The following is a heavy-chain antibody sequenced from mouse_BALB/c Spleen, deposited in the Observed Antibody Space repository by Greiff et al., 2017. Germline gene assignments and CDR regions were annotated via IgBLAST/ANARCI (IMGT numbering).Heavy chain of an antibody. Sequence: VKLLESGAELVRPGTSVKISCKASGYTFTNYWLGWVKQRPGHGLEWIGDIYPGGGYTNYNEKFKGKATLTADTSSSTAYMQLSSLTSEDSAVYFCARSGATRAMDYWGQGTSVTVSS. V-gene: IGHV1-63*02. J-gene: IGHJ4*01. CDR3: ARSGATRAMDY. CDR1: GYTFTNYW. CDR2: IYPGGGYT. D-gene: IGHD3-1*01.